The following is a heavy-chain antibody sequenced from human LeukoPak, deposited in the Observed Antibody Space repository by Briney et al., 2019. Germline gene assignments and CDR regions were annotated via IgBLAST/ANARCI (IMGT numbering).Heavy chain of an antibody. CDR3: AKSVDYSNYGVDY. Sequence: GGSLRLSCAASGFTFSSYAMSWVRQAPGKGLEWVSGISGSGGGTYYADSVKGRFTISRDISKNTLFLQMNSLRADDTAVYYCAKSVDYSNYGVDYWGQGTLVTVSS. D-gene: IGHD4-11*01. CDR1: GFTFSSYA. CDR2: ISGSGGGT. J-gene: IGHJ4*02. V-gene: IGHV3-23*01.